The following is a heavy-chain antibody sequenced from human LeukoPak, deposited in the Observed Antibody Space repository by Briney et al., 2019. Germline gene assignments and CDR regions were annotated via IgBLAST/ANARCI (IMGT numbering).Heavy chain of an antibody. CDR1: GGTFSSHA. CDR3: ARREMGRGYSYGTYDY. J-gene: IGHJ4*02. V-gene: IGHV1-69*13. Sequence: SVKVSCKASGGTFSSHAISWVRQAPGQGLEWMGGIIPIFGTANYAQKFQGRVTITADESTSTAYMELSSLRSEDTAVYYCARREMGRGYSYGTYDYWGQGTLVTVSS. CDR2: IIPIFGTA. D-gene: IGHD5-18*01.